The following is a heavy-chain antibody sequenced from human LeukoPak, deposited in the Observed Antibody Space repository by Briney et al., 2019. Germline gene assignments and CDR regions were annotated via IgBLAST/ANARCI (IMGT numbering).Heavy chain of an antibody. CDR1: GFTFSSYA. CDR3: AKDGSSQRSNWFDP. D-gene: IGHD6-13*01. V-gene: IGHV3-23*01. Sequence: GGSLRLSCTASGFTFSSYAMTWVRQAPGKGPEWVSTISTSGGSTYYADSVKGRFTISRDNSKNSLYLQMNSLRTEDTALYYCAKDGSSQRSNWFDPWGQGTLVTVSS. J-gene: IGHJ5*02. CDR2: ISTSGGST.